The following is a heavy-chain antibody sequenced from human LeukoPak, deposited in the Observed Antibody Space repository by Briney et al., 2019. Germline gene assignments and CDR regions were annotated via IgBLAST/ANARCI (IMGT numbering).Heavy chain of an antibody. CDR2: INSDTNIT. D-gene: IGHD1-26*01. CDR1: GFSFSSYP. Sequence: GGSLRLSCVASGFSFSSYPMNWVRQAPGKGLEWVSHINSDTNITPYTASVSGRFTISRDNANNSLYLHVNSLRDEDTAVYYCARDRWLGNLLLRYYGMDVWGQGTTVTVSS. CDR3: ARDRWLGNLLLRYYGMDV. V-gene: IGHV3-48*02. J-gene: IGHJ6*02.